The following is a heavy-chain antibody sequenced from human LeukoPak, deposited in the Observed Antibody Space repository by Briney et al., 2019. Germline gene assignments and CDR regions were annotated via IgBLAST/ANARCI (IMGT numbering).Heavy chain of an antibody. Sequence: ASVKVSCKASGYTFTSYGISWVRQAPGQGLEWMGWISAYNGNTNYAQKFQGRVTMTRDTSISTAYMELSRLRSDDTAVYYCASGYCSGGSCYNWGQGTLVTVSS. D-gene: IGHD2-15*01. CDR3: ASGYCSGGSCYN. CDR2: ISAYNGNT. CDR1: GYTFTSYG. J-gene: IGHJ4*02. V-gene: IGHV1-18*01.